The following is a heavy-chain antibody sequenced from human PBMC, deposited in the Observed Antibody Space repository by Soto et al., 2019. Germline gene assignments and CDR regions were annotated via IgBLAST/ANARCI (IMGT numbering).Heavy chain of an antibody. Sequence: SETLSLTCTVSGGSISSGGYYWSWIRQHPGKGLEWIGYIYYSGSTYYNPSLKSRVTISVDTSKNQFSLKLGSVTAADTAVYYCARGPYCSGGSCRGWFAPWGQGTLVTVSS. J-gene: IGHJ5*02. CDR1: GGSISSGGYY. CDR2: IYYSGST. CDR3: ARGPYCSGGSCRGWFAP. V-gene: IGHV4-31*03. D-gene: IGHD2-15*01.